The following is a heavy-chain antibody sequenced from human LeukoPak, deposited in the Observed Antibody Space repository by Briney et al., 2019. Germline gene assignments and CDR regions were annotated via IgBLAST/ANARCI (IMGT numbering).Heavy chain of an antibody. CDR2: ISGSGGST. J-gene: IGHJ4*02. CDR1: GFTFSSYA. CDR3: AKSDCSSTSCYRDY. V-gene: IGHV3-23*01. D-gene: IGHD2-2*02. Sequence: QPGGSLRLSCAASGFTFSSYAMSWVRQAPGKRLEWVSAISGSGGSTYYADSVKGRFTISRDNSKNTLYLQMNSLRAEDTAVYYCAKSDCSSTSCYRDYWGQGTLVTVSS.